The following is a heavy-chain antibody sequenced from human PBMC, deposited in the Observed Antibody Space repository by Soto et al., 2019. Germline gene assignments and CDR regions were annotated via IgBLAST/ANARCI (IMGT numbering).Heavy chain of an antibody. J-gene: IGHJ4*02. CDR1: GFTFSSYS. CDR3: ARDLIAVAGTLDY. Sequence: EVQLVESGGGLVKPGGSLRLSCAASGFTFSSYSMNWVRQAPGKGLEWVSSISSSSSYIYYADSVKGRFTISRDNAKNSLYLQMNSLRAEDTAVYYCARDLIAVAGTLDYWGQGTLVTVSS. V-gene: IGHV3-21*01. CDR2: ISSSSSYI. D-gene: IGHD6-19*01.